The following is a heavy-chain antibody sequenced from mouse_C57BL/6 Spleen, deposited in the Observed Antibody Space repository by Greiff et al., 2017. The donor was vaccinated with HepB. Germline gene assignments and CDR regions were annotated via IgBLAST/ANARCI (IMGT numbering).Heavy chain of an antibody. V-gene: IGHV1-15*01. CDR3: TRGDGNPHWYFDV. CDR2: IDPETGGT. CDR1: GYTFTDYE. J-gene: IGHJ1*03. D-gene: IGHD2-1*01. Sequence: QVQLKESGAELVRPGASVTLSCKASGYTFTDYEMHWVKQTPVHGLEWIGAIDPETGGTAYNQKFKGKAILTADKSSSTAYMELRSLTSEDSAVYYCTRGDGNPHWYFDVWGTGTTVTVSS.